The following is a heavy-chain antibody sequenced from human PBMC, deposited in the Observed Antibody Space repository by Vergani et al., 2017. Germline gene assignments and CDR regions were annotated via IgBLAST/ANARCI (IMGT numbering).Heavy chain of an antibody. Sequence: EVQLVQSGAEVKKPGESLKISCKGSGYSFTSYWLGWVRQMPGKGLEWMGIIYPGDSDTRYSPSFQGQVTISADKSISTAYLQWSRLKTSDTAMYYCARRCDSSRYYYVVDTSAYYGDQGTLVTVSA. V-gene: IGHV5-51*01. CDR1: GYSFTSYW. CDR3: ARRCDSSRYYYVVDTSAYY. CDR2: IYPGDSDT. J-gene: IGHJ4*02. D-gene: IGHD3-22*01.